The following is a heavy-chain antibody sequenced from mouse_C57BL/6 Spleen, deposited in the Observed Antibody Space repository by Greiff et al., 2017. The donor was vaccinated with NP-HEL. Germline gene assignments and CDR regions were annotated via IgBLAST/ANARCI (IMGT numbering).Heavy chain of an antibody. CDR2: IDPEDGET. V-gene: IGHV14-2*01. CDR3: ALITTVVAGNFDY. Sequence: VHVKQSGAELVKPGASVKLSCTASGFNIKDYYMHWVKQRTEQGLEWIGRIDPEDGETKYAPKFQGKATITADTSSNTAYLQLSSLTSEDTAVYYCALITTVVAGNFDYWGQGTTLTVSS. CDR1: GFNIKDYY. J-gene: IGHJ2*01. D-gene: IGHD1-1*01.